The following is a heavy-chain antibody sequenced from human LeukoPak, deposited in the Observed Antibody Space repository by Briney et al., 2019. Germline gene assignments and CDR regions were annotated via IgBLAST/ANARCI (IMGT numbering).Heavy chain of an antibody. J-gene: IGHJ4*02. D-gene: IGHD3-16*02. Sequence: ASVKVSCKVSGHTLSELSVHWVRQAPGKGLEWMGGFIPEDGETVYAQKFQGRVTMTEDTSTDTAYMELSSLRSEDTAVFYCATRSVNTFGGVIVTLDYFDYWGQGTLVTVSS. CDR3: ATRSVNTFGGVIVTLDYFDY. CDR2: FIPEDGET. CDR1: GHTLSELS. V-gene: IGHV1-24*01.